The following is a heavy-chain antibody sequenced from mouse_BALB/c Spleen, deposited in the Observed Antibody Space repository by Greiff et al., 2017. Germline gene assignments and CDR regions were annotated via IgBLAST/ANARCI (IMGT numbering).Heavy chain of an antibody. CDR3: AGSKYGNYPFDY. CDR2: IYPGDGDT. CDR1: GYTFTSYW. D-gene: IGHD2-10*02. J-gene: IGHJ2*01. Sequence: VQLQQSGAELARPGASVKLSCKASGYTFTSYWMQWVKQRPGQGLEWIGAIYPGDGDTRYTPKFKGKATLTADKSSSTAYMQLSSLASEDSAVYYCAGSKYGNYPFDYWGQGTTLTVSS. V-gene: IGHV1-87*01.